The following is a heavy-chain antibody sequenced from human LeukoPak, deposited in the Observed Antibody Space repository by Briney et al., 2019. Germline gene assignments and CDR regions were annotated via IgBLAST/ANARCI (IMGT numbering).Heavy chain of an antibody. V-gene: IGHV4-59*01. J-gene: IGHJ4*02. CDR1: GGSISTFF. CDR3: ARDLELERNRWNYFES. D-gene: IGHD1-1*01. CDR2: MHYSGDT. Sequence: PSETLSLTCTVSGGSISTFFWSWTRQPPGKGLEWIGSMHYSGDTKYNPSLKSRVSLSIETSKQQFSLRLSSVTAADTAVYYCARDLELERNRWNYFESWGQGTLVTVSS.